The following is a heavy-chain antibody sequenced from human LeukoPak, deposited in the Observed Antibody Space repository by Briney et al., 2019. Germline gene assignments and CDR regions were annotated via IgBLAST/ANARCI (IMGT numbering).Heavy chain of an antibody. J-gene: IGHJ4*02. Sequence: SETLSLTCGVSGGSVSSTSWWTWIRQPPGKGLEWIGEVHLDGRTNFNPSLKSRLTMSVDLSENHVSLKLTSVTAADTAVYYCAREGGFYRPLDYSGQGTLVTVSS. CDR1: GGSVSSTSW. CDR2: VHLDGRT. CDR3: AREGGFYRPLDY. V-gene: IGHV4-4*02. D-gene: IGHD6-25*01.